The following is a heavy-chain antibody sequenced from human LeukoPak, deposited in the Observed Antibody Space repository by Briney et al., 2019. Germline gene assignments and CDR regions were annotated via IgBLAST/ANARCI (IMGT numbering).Heavy chain of an antibody. CDR3: ARSIPRYDGSAYYPDY. CDR1: GFTFSGYG. J-gene: IGHJ4*02. D-gene: IGHD3-22*01. V-gene: IGHV3-33*01. CDR2: IWYDGSND. Sequence: GGSLRLSCAASGFTFSGYGMHWVRQAPGKGLEWVAVIWYDGSNDDYADSVKGRFTISRDNSKNTLYLQMNSLRAEDTAMYYCARSIPRYDGSAYYPDYWGQGTLVTVSS.